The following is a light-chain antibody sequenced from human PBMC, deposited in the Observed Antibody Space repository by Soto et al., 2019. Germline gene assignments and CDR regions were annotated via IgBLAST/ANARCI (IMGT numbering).Light chain of an antibody. V-gene: IGLV1-44*01. CDR2: SNN. Sequence: QSVLTQPPSASGTSGQRFTIPCSGSSSNIGSNTVNWYQQLPGTAPKLVIYSNNQRPSGVPDRFSGSKSGTSASLAISGLQSEDEADYYCVAWDDSLNGYVVFGGGTKVTVL. CDR1: SSNIGSNT. J-gene: IGLJ2*01. CDR3: VAWDDSLNGYVV.